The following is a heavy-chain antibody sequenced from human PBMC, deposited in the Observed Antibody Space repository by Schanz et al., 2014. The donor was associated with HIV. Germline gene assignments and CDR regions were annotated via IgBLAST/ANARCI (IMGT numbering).Heavy chain of an antibody. CDR3: AKDRNYYDSKYRGKGNYYYYYGMDV. Sequence: QVQLVESGGGVVQPGRSLRVSCAASGFNFNSYGMHWVRQAPGKGLEWVSSISGSGVSTFYADSVKGRFTISRDNSKNTLYLQMKSLRPEDTAVYYCAKDRNYYDSKYRGKGNYYYYYGMDVWGQGTTVTVSS. V-gene: IGHV3-NL1*01. D-gene: IGHD3-22*01. J-gene: IGHJ6*02. CDR2: ISGSGVST. CDR1: GFNFNSYG.